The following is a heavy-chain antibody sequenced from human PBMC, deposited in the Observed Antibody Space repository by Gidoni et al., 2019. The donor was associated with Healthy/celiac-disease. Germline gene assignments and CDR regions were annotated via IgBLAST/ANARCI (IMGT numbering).Heavy chain of an antibody. Sequence: EVQLLESGGDLVQPGGSLRPSCAASGSTFSSYAMSGVRPAPGKGLEWVSAIIGSGGSTYYADSVKGRFTISRDNSKNTLYLQMNSLRAEDTAVYYCAKGFETYYYDSALDYWGQGTLVTVSS. J-gene: IGHJ4*02. CDR3: AKGFETYYYDSALDY. V-gene: IGHV3-23*01. CDR2: IIGSGGST. D-gene: IGHD3-22*01. CDR1: GSTFSSYA.